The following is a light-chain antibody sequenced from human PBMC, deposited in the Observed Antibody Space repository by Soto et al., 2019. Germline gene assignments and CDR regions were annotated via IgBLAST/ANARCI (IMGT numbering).Light chain of an antibody. CDR1: QGISSN. Sequence: KVMTQSPATLSVSPGERATLSCRASQGISSNLAWYQQKPGQAPRLLIYGASTRAIGIPARFSGSGSGTEFSLTITSLQSEDFAVYYCQQYNNWPVTFGQGTKVDIK. V-gene: IGKV3-15*01. CDR3: QQYNNWPVT. CDR2: GAS. J-gene: IGKJ1*01.